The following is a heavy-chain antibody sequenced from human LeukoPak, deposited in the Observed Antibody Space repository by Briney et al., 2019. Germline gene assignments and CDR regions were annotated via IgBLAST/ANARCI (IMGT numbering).Heavy chain of an antibody. V-gene: IGHV3-33*08. CDR1: GFTFSSYG. CDR2: IWYDGSNK. D-gene: IGHD3-16*01. CDR3: AREYRITHYYYYGMDV. Sequence: GGSLRLSCSASGFTFSSYGMHWVRQAPGKGLEWVAVIWYDGSNKLHADSVKGRFTISRDNSKNTLYLQMNSLRAEDTAVYYCAREYRITHYYYYGMDVWGQGTTVTVSS. J-gene: IGHJ6*02.